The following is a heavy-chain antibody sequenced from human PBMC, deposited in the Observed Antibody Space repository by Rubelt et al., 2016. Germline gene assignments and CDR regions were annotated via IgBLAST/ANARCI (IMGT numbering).Heavy chain of an antibody. CDR3: ARVKRTHYGMDV. CDR2: IYYSGCT. D-gene: IGHD6-25*01. Sequence: QVQLQESGPGLVKPSETLSLTCTVSGGSISSYYWSWIRQPPGKGLEWIGYIYYSGCTNYNPPLKSRVPISVDTSKNQFSLKLSSVTAADTAVYYCARVKRTHYGMDVWGQGTTVTVSS. J-gene: IGHJ6*02. V-gene: IGHV4-59*01. CDR1: GGSISSYY.